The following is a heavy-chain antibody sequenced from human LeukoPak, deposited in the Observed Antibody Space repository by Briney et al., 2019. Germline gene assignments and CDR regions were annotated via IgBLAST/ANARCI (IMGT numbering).Heavy chain of an antibody. J-gene: IGHJ4*02. D-gene: IGHD2-15*01. CDR3: AKAHCSGGSCYGYFDY. V-gene: IGHV1-2*02. Sequence: GASVKVSCKASGYTFIGFYMHWVRQAPGQGLEWMGWINPISGGTNYAQKFQGRVTMTRDTSLSTAYMELSSLRSDDTAVYYCAKAHCSGGSCYGYFDYWGQGTLVTVSS. CDR2: INPISGGT. CDR1: GYTFIGFY.